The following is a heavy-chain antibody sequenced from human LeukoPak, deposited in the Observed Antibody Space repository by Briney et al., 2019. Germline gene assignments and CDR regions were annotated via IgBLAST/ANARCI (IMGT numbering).Heavy chain of an antibody. D-gene: IGHD2-2*01. CDR1: GLTFAGYD. V-gene: IGHV3-23*01. Sequence: GGSLRLSCAASGLTFAGYDMSWVRQAPGKGLEWVSTISASGDNTYYAGSVKGRFTISRDNSKNTLYLQMDSLRAEDTAVYYCAKRFCSATRCFHFDYWGQGTLVTVSS. CDR2: ISASGDNT. J-gene: IGHJ4*02. CDR3: AKRFCSATRCFHFDY.